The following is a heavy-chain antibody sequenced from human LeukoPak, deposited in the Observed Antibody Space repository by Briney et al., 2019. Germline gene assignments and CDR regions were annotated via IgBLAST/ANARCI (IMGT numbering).Heavy chain of an antibody. CDR1: GFTVSSNY. Sequence: PGGSLRLSCAASGFTVSSNYMSWVRQAPGKGLEWVSVIYSGGSTYYADSVKGRFTISRDNSKNTLYLQMNSLRAEDTAVYYCARDRGDYVWGSYRSLFDYWGQGTLVTVSS. CDR3: ARDRGDYVWGSYRSLFDY. J-gene: IGHJ4*02. D-gene: IGHD3-16*02. V-gene: IGHV3-66*01. CDR2: IYSGGST.